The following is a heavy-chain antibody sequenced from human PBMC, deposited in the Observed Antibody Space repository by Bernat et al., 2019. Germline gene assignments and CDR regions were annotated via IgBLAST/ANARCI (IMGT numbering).Heavy chain of an antibody. V-gene: IGHV4-34*01. CDR1: GGSFSGYY. J-gene: IGHJ4*02. CDR2: INHSGST. Sequence: QVQLQQWGAGLLKPSETLSLTCAVYGGSFSGYYWSWIRQPPGKGMEWIGEINHSGSTNYNPSLKSRVTISVDTSKNQFSLKLSSVTAADTAVYYCSRRAVVPYHTPCYFDYWGQGTLVTVSS. CDR3: SRRAVVPYHTPCYFDY. D-gene: IGHD2-21*01.